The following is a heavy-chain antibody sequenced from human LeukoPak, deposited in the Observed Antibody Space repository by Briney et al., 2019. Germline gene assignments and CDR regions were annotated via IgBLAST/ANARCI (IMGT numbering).Heavy chain of an antibody. CDR1: GGTFSSYA. Sequence: ASVKVSCKASGGTFSSYAISWVRQAPGQGLEWMGRIIPIFGTANYAQKFQGRVTITTDESTSTAYMELSSLRSEDTAVYYCARERKEAFDIWGQGTMVTVSS. CDR2: IIPIFGTA. CDR3: ARERKEAFDI. J-gene: IGHJ3*02. V-gene: IGHV1-69*05.